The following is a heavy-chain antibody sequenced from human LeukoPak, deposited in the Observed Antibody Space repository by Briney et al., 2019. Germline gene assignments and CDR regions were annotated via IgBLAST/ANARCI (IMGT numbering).Heavy chain of an antibody. Sequence: ASVKVSCKVSGYTLTELSIHWVRQAPGKGLEWMGGFDPEDGETIYAQKFQGRVTMTEDTSTDTAYMELSSLRSEDTAVYYCATQKRSYYYDSSGYSAFDIWGQGTMVAVSS. CDR3: ATQKRSYYYDSSGYSAFDI. CDR2: FDPEDGET. V-gene: IGHV1-24*01. D-gene: IGHD3-22*01. CDR1: GYTLTELS. J-gene: IGHJ3*02.